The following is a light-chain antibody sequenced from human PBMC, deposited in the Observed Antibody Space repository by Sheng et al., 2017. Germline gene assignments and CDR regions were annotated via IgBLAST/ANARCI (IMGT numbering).Light chain of an antibody. CDR2: GAS. V-gene: IGKV3-15*01. CDR1: QSVSSN. J-gene: IGKJ1*01. Sequence: IVMTQSPATLSVSPGERATVSCRATQSVSSNLAWYQQKPGQAPRLLIYGASTRATGIPARFSGSGSGTEFTLTISSLQSEDFAVYYCQQYNNWRTFGQGTKVEIK. CDR3: QQYNNWRT.